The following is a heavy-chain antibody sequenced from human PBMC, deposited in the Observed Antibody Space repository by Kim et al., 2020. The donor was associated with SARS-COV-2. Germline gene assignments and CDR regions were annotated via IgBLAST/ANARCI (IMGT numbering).Heavy chain of an antibody. CDR3: AREKIWGDIVVVPAAIPDYYYGMDV. CDR1: GFTFSSYG. Sequence: GGSLRLSCAASGFTFSSYGMHWVRQAPGKGLEWVAVIWYDGSNKYYADSVKGRFTISRDNSKNTLYLQMNSLRAEDTAVYYCAREKIWGDIVVVPAAIPDYYYGMDVWGQGTTVTVSS. V-gene: IGHV3-33*01. D-gene: IGHD2-2*02. J-gene: IGHJ6*02. CDR2: IWYDGSNK.